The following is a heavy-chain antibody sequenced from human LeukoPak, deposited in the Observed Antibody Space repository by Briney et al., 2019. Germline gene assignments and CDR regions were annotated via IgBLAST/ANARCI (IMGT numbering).Heavy chain of an antibody. D-gene: IGHD1-26*01. V-gene: IGHV3-53*01. CDR2: IYSGGST. CDR1: GFTVSSNY. J-gene: IGHJ4*02. CDR3: AKVSGSFDWYFDY. Sequence: GGSLRLSCAASGFTVSSNYMSWVRQAPGKGLEWVSVIYSGGSTYYADSVKGRFTISRDNSKNTLYLQMNSLRAEDTAVYYCAKVSGSFDWYFDYWGQGTLVTVSS.